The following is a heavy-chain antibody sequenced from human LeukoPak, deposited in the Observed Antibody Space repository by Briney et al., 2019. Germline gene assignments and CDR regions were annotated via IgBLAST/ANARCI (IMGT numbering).Heavy chain of an antibody. CDR2: IYPIDSDT. Sequence: GESLKISCKASGYIFTSYWIGWVRQMPGKGLEWMGIIYPIDSDTRYSPSFQGQVTISADKPISTAYLQWSSLNASDTAMYYCARLGADTFGSYWYFDLWGRGTLVSVAS. V-gene: IGHV5-51*04. CDR3: ARLGADTFGSYWYFDL. D-gene: IGHD3-16*01. CDR1: GYIFTSYW. J-gene: IGHJ2*01.